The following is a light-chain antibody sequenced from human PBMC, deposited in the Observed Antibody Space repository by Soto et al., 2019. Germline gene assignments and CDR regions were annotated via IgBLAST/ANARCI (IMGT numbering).Light chain of an antibody. CDR1: SSNIGNNA. J-gene: IGLJ2*01. CDR3: AAWDDRLNGPA. CDR2: YDD. Sequence: QSVLTQPPSVSEAPRQRVTISCSGSSSNIGNNAVNWYRQLPGKAPKLLIYYDDVLPSGVSDRFSGSKSGTSASLAISGLQSEDEADYYCAAWDDRLNGPAFGGGTKLTVL. V-gene: IGLV1-36*01.